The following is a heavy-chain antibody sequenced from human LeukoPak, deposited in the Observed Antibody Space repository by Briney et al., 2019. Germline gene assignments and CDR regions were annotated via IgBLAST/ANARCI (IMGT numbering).Heavy chain of an antibody. CDR1: GYTFTGYY. CDR3: ARASAMVRGVNQPY. J-gene: IGHJ4*02. V-gene: IGHV1-2*02. Sequence: ASVKVSCKASGYTFTGYYMHWVRQAPGQGLEWMGWINPNSGGTNYAQKFQGRVTMTRDTSISTAYMELSRLRSDDTAVYYCARASAMVRGVNQPYRGQGTLVTVSS. D-gene: IGHD3-10*01. CDR2: INPNSGGT.